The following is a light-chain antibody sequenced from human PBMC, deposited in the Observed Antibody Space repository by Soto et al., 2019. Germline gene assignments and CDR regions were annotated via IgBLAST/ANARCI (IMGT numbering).Light chain of an antibody. CDR3: QQTYFSPPT. Sequence: DIQMTQSPSSLSASVGDRVTITCRASETTANYLNWYQHKPGKDPKLLIHSASSLQSGVTSRFSGRGSGTDFTLTINSLQPDDFAPYSCQQTYFSPPTFGGGTKVEIK. J-gene: IGKJ4*01. CDR1: ETTANY. CDR2: SAS. V-gene: IGKV1-39*01.